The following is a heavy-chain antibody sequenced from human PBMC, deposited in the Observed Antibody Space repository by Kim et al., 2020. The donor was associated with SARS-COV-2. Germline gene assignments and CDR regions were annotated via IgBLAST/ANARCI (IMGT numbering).Heavy chain of an antibody. D-gene: IGHD4-4*01. CDR3: AREGLSRIAYGNPEPFDY. CDR2: IYTSGST. J-gene: IGHJ4*02. CDR1: GGSISSYY. Sequence: SETLSLTCTVSGGSISSYYWSWIRQPAGKGLEWIGRIYTSGSTNYNPSLKSRVTMSVDTSKNQFSLKLSSVTAADTAVYYCAREGLSRIAYGNPEPFDYWGQGTLVTVSS. V-gene: IGHV4-4*07.